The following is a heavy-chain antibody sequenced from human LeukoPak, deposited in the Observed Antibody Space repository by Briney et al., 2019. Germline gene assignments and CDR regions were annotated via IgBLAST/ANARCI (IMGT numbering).Heavy chain of an antibody. J-gene: IGHJ4*02. Sequence: GSLRLSCAASGFTFSSYGMHWVRPAPGKGLEWVAVIWYDGSNKYYADSVKGRFTISRDNSKNTLYLQMNSLRAEDTAVYYCILGDYGDYGLVYWGQGTLVTVCS. CDR3: ILGDYGDYGLVY. CDR2: IWYDGSNK. CDR1: GFTFSSYG. V-gene: IGHV3-33*01. D-gene: IGHD4-17*01.